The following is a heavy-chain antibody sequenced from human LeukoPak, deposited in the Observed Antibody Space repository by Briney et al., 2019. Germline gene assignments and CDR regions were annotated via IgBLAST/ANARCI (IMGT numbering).Heavy chain of an antibody. CDR1: GFTFSSYA. CDR3: AKGAVAGNNYYYYYYMDV. D-gene: IGHD6-19*01. V-gene: IGHV3-23*01. Sequence: GGSLRPSCAASGFTFSSYAMSWVRQAPGKGLEWVSAISGSGGSTYYADSVKGRFTISRDNSKNTLYLQMNSLRAEDTAVYYCAKGAVAGNNYYYYYYMDVWGKGTTVTVSS. J-gene: IGHJ6*03. CDR2: ISGSGGST.